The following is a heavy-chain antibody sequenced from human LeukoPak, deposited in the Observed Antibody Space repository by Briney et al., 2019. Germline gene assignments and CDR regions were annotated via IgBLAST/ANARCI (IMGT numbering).Heavy chain of an antibody. Sequence: GGSLRLSCAASGFTVSNYYMSWVRKAPGEGLEWVSVIYSGGDTYHADSVKGRFTLSRDNTKNTLYLQMNSLRAEDTAVYYCARDPDAWGQGTLVTVSS. CDR3: ARDPDA. CDR2: IYSGGDT. CDR1: GFTVSNYY. J-gene: IGHJ5*02. V-gene: IGHV3-66*01.